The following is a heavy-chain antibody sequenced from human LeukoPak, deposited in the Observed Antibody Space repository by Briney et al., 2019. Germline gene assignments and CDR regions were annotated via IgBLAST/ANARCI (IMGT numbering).Heavy chain of an antibody. V-gene: IGHV5-51*01. CDR1: GYNFTSYW. Sequence: GESLQISCKGSGYNFTSYWIGWVRQVPGKGLEWMGIIYPGDSDTRYSPSFQGQVTISAHKSISTAYLQWSSLKASDTAMYYCARGVYAKLDYWGQGTLVTVSS. J-gene: IGHJ4*02. CDR3: ARGVYAKLDY. D-gene: IGHD2-8*01. CDR2: IYPGDSDT.